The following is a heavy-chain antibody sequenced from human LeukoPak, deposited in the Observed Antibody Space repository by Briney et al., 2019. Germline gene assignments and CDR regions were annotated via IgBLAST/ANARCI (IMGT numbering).Heavy chain of an antibody. V-gene: IGHV3-23*01. CDR3: GRYYVMDV. J-gene: IGHJ6*02. CDR1: GFTFSTYV. CDR2: ISDSGGST. Sequence: GGSLRLSCAASGFTFSTYVMNWVRQAPGKGLEWVSTISDSGGSTYYADAVKGRFTISRDNSKSTLYLQMNSLRAEDTAVYYCGRYYVMDVWGQGTAVTVSS.